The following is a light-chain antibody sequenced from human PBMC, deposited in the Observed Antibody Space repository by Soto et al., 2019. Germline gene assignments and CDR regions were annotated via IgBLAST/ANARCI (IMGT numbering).Light chain of an antibody. V-gene: IGLV2-8*01. CDR2: DVT. Sequence: QSALTQPPSASGSPGQSVTISCTGASSDVGGYNFVSWYQHHPGKAPRLMIYDVTQRPSGVPDRFSGSKSGNTASLTVSGLQVDDEAYYYCSSYAGSSIPVAFGGGTQLTFL. CDR1: SSDVGGYNF. J-gene: IGLJ2*01. CDR3: SSYAGSSIPVA.